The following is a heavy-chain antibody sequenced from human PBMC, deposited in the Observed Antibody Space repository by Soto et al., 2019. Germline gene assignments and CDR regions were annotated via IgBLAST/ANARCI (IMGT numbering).Heavy chain of an antibody. CDR1: GFTFDDYA. CDR2: IRWNSGSI. V-gene: IGHV3-9*01. J-gene: IGHJ6*02. D-gene: IGHD4-17*01. CDR3: AKDIRYYYYGIDV. Sequence: EVQLVESGGGLVQPGRSLRLSCAASGFTFDDYAMHWVRRAPGKGLEWVSGIRWNSGSIGYADSVKGRFTIYRDNAKNSLYLQMNSLSAEDTDLYYCAKDIRYYYYGIDVWGQGTTVTVSS.